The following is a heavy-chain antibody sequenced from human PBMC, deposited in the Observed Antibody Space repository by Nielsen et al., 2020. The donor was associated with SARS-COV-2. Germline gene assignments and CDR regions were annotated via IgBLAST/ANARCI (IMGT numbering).Heavy chain of an antibody. Sequence: SETLSLTCTVSGGSITSYYWTWIRQPPGKGLEWIGNLFYSGYTKYNPSLRSRVTMSVDTSNSEVSLKLSSVTAADSAVYYCASGGSDFAQDQFDHWGQGTLVTVPS. V-gene: IGHV4-59*13. CDR2: LFYSGYT. D-gene: IGHD2-15*01. CDR3: ASGGSDFAQDQFDH. CDR1: GGSITSYY. J-gene: IGHJ4*02.